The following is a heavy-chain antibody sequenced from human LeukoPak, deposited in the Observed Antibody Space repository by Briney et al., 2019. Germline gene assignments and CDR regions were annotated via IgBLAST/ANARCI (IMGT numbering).Heavy chain of an antibody. J-gene: IGHJ5*02. CDR1: GLTFSTYG. V-gene: IGHV3-23*01. Sequence: GGPLRLSCAASGLTFSTYGMSWVRQAPGKGLEWISAVSGGGTTSYADSVRGRFAISRDNSKNTLYLQMNSLRAEDTAVYYCAQEDSEGGPNWFDPWGQGALVTVSS. CDR3: AQEDSEGGPNWFDP. CDR2: VSGGGTT. D-gene: IGHD1-14*01.